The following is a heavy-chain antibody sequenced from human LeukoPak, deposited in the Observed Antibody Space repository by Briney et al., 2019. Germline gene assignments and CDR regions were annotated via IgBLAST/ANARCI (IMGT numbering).Heavy chain of an antibody. CDR1: GYTFTSYD. V-gene: IGHV1-8*01. CDR3: ARGPPYYDFWSGYYLPYYYGMDV. J-gene: IGHJ6*02. CDR2: MNPNSGNT. Sequence: ASVKVSCKASGYTFTSYDINWVRQATGQGLEWMGWMNPNSGNTGYAQKFQGRVTMTRNTSISTAYMELSSLRSEDTAVYYCARGPPYYDFWSGYYLPYYYGMDVWGQGTTVTVSS. D-gene: IGHD3-3*01.